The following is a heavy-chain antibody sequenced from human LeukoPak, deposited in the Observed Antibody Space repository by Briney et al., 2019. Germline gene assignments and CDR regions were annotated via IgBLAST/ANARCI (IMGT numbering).Heavy chain of an antibody. Sequence: GGSLRLSCAASGFTVSSNYMSWVRQAPGKGLEWVSVIHSGGSTYYADSVKGRFTISRDNSKNTLYLQMNSLRAEDTAVYYCARDAFDYYYYYMDVWGKGTTVTVSS. V-gene: IGHV3-53*01. J-gene: IGHJ6*03. CDR1: GFTVSSNY. CDR3: ARDAFDYYYYYMDV. D-gene: IGHD3-16*01. CDR2: IHSGGST.